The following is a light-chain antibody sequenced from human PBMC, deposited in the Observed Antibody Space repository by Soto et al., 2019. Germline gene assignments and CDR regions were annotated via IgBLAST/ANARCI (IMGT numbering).Light chain of an antibody. CDR1: QSISSW. CDR3: QQYNSYSWT. J-gene: IGKJ1*01. CDR2: DAS. Sequence: DIQMTQSPSTLSASVGDRVTITCRASQSISSWLAWYQQKPGKAPKLLIYDASSLESGVPSRFSGSGSGTEFTLTISSLQPDDFANYYCQQYNSYSWTSGQGTKVEIK. V-gene: IGKV1-5*01.